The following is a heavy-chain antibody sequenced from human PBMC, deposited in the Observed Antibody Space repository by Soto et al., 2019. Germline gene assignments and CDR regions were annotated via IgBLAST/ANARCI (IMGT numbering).Heavy chain of an antibody. CDR2: MSGSSSTT. CDR1: GLTFSNYA. V-gene: IGHV3-23*01. CDR3: AKNQERELPRVIDF. J-gene: IGHJ4*02. Sequence: GGSLRLSCATSGLTFSNYAMSWVRQAPGGGLEWVSSMSGSSSTTYYADSVRGRFTISRDRSKNTPYLQMSSLRAEDTALYYCAKNQERELPRVIDFWGQGTLVTVSS. D-gene: IGHD1-7*01.